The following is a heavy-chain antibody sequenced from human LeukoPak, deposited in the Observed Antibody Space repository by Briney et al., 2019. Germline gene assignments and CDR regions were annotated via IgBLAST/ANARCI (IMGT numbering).Heavy chain of an antibody. CDR1: GSSISSNSYY. Sequence: PSDTLSLTCTVSGSSISSNSYYWGWIRQPPGKGLAWIGTIFHSGSTDHNPYIKRRLTISLHTSKNQFSPKLSSVTAADAAVYYCARLFCYVSGRYTWFDPWGQGTLVTVSS. J-gene: IGHJ5*02. V-gene: IGHV4-39*01. CDR3: ARLFCYVSGRYTWFDP. CDR2: IFHSGST. D-gene: IGHD3-10*01.